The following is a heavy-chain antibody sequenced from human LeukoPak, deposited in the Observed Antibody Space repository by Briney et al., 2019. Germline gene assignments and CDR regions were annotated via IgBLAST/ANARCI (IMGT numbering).Heavy chain of an antibody. Sequence: SETLSLTCTVSGVPIGCSSNYWRWTRQPPEKGPEWSGSISYSGYTYYHPYNPSLHSRVTISVDTSNNPFSLEVSSVTAADTAFYYCARDLIAVAGNSDFWGQGTLVTVSS. D-gene: IGHD6-19*01. V-gene: IGHV4-39*01. J-gene: IGHJ4*02. CDR3: ARDLIAVAGNSDF. CDR2: ISYSGYT. CDR1: GVPIGCSSNY.